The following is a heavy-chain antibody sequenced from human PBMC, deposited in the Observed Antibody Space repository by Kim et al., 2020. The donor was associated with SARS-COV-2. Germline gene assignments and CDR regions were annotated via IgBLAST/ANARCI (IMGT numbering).Heavy chain of an antibody. D-gene: IGHD3-10*01. V-gene: IGHV4-34*01. CDR3: ARAAGYYYGSWSYYKPRYGMDV. CDR2: INHSGST. CDR1: GGSFSGYY. J-gene: IGHJ6*02. Sequence: SETLSLTCAVYGGSFSGYYWSWIRQPPGKGLEWIGEINHSGSTNYNPSLKSRVTISVDTSKNQFSLKLSSVTAADTAVYYCARAAGYYYGSWSYYKPRYGMDVWGQGTTVTVSS.